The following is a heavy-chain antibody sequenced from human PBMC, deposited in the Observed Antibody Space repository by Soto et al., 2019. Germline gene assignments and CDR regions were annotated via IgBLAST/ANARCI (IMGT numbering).Heavy chain of an antibody. J-gene: IGHJ4*02. CDR2: ISKSDYT. CDR3: AREDSIIIPAVSDF. D-gene: IGHD3-22*01. CDR1: GFAFNNYG. V-gene: IGHV3-21*01. Sequence: GGSLRLSCTVSGFAFNNYGINWVRQAPGKGLEWVSSISKSDYTYYSDSVKGRFTISRDNAKSSVSLQMNTLRVDDTAVYYRAREDSIIIPAVSDFWGQGTLVTVSS.